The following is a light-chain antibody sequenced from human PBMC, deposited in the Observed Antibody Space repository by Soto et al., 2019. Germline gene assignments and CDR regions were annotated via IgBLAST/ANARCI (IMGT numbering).Light chain of an antibody. J-gene: IGLJ1*01. Sequence: QSVLTQPASVSGSPGQSIAISCTGTSSDVGGYNYVSWYQQHPGKAPKLMIHEVSNRPSGVSDRFSGSKSGNTASLTISGLQADDEADYYCSSHTSYSTRVFGKGTKVTVL. CDR1: SSDVGGYNY. CDR3: SSHTSYSTRV. CDR2: EVS. V-gene: IGLV2-14*01.